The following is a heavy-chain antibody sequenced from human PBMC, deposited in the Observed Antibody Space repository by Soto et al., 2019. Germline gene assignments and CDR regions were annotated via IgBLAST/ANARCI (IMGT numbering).Heavy chain of an antibody. Sequence: GSLRLSCAASGFTFSSYSMNWVRQAPGKGLEWVSSISGSSSHIYYADSVKGRFTISRDNAKNSLYLQMNSLRAEDTAVFYCARWYYETSDYDGHDAFDVWGPGTMVTVSS. V-gene: IGHV3-21*01. D-gene: IGHD3-22*01. CDR2: ISGSSSHI. CDR1: GFTFSSYS. CDR3: ARWYYETSDYDGHDAFDV. J-gene: IGHJ3*01.